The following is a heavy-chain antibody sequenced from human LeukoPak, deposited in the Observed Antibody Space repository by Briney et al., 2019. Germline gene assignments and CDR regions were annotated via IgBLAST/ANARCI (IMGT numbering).Heavy chain of an antibody. V-gene: IGHV4-4*07. Sequence: SETLSLTCTVSGGSISSYYWSWTRQPAGKGLEWIGRIYTSGSTNYNPSLKSRVTMSVDTSKNQFSLKLSSVTAADTAVYYCAARYSSGWYVYWGQGTLVTVSS. D-gene: IGHD6-19*01. CDR3: AARYSSGWYVY. J-gene: IGHJ4*02. CDR1: GGSISSYY. CDR2: IYTSGST.